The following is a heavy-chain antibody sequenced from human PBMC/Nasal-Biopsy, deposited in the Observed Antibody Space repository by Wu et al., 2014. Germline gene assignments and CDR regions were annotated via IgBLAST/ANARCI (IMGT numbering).Heavy chain of an antibody. V-gene: IGHV4-34*01. CDR2: INHSGST. Sequence: LSLTCAVYGGSFSGYYWSWIRQPPGKGLEWIGEINHSGSTNYNPSLKSRVTISVDTSKNQFSLKLSSVTAADTAVYYCARTSAAGKYWYFDLWGRGTLVTVSS. CDR3: ARTSAAGKYWYFDL. CDR1: GGSFSGYY. D-gene: IGHD6-13*01. J-gene: IGHJ2*01.